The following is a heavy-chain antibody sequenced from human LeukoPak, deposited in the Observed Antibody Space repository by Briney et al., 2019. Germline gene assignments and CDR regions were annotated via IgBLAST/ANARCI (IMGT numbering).Heavy chain of an antibody. V-gene: IGHV4-34*01. CDR3: ARDGSGTENDY. CDR2: INHSGST. CDR1: GGSFSGYF. D-gene: IGHD3-10*01. J-gene: IGHJ4*02. Sequence: SETLSLTCAVYGGSFSGYFWTWIRQPPGKGLEWIGEINHSGSTNYNPSLKSRVTISVDMSKNQFSLKLSSVTAADTAVYYCARDGSGTENDYWGQGTLVTVSS.